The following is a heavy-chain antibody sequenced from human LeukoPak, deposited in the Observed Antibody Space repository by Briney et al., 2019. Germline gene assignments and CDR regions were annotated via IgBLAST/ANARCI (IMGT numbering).Heavy chain of an antibody. V-gene: IGHV4-4*02. Sequence: SETLSLTCAVSGGSISTNNRWTWVRQPPGKGLEWIGEIHHSGSTDYNPSLKSRVTISPDKSKNQFSLTLTSVTAADTAVYFCARAPLSGTYYTDAFDIWGQGTMVTVSS. CDR1: GGSISTNNR. D-gene: IGHD1-26*01. CDR2: IHHSGST. CDR3: ARAPLSGTYYTDAFDI. J-gene: IGHJ3*02.